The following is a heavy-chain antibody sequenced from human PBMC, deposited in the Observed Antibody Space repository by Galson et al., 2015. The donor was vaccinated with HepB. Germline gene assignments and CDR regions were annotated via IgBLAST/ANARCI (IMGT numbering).Heavy chain of an antibody. D-gene: IGHD3-22*01. CDR2: ISGSGGST. J-gene: IGHJ2*01. V-gene: IGHV3-23*01. CDR3: AKKGDHYYDSSGYYSGWYFDL. CDR1: GFTFSSYA. Sequence: SLRLSCAASGFTFSSYAMSRVRQAPGKGLEWVSAISGSGGSTYYADSVKGRFTISRDNSKNTLYLQMNSLRAEDTAVYYCAKKGDHYYDSSGYYSGWYFDLWGRDTLVTVSS.